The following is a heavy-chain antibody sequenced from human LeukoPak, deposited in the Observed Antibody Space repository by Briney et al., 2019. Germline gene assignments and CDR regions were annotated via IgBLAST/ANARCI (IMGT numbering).Heavy chain of an antibody. CDR1: GYTFTSYG. J-gene: IGHJ4*02. CDR3: ARVPYDVLTGYSTYYFDY. V-gene: IGHV1-18*04. D-gene: IGHD3-9*01. Sequence: GASVTVSCKASGYTFTSYGISWVRQAPGQGLEWMGWISTYNGNTNYAQKLQGRVTMTTDTSTSTVYMELKSLRSDDTAVYYCARVPYDVLTGYSTYYFDYWGQGTLVTVSS. CDR2: ISTYNGNT.